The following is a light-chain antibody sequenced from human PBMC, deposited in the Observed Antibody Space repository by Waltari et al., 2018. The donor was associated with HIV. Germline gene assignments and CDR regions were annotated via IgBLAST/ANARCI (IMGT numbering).Light chain of an antibody. CDR2: QDS. CDR3: QAWDSSTVV. V-gene: IGLV3-1*01. J-gene: IGLJ2*01. Sequence: SYEVTQPPSVSVSPGQTASITCSGDKLGDKYACWYQQRPGQSPVLVIYQDSKRPSAIPERFSGSNSGNTATLTISGTQAMDEADDYCQAWDSSTVVFGGGTKLTVL. CDR1: KLGDKY.